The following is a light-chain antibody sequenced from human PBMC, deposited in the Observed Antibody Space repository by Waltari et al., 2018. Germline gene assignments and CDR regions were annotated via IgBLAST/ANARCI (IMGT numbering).Light chain of an antibody. CDR3: SSYTTSSTYV. CDR2: DVR. V-gene: IGLV2-14*03. Sequence: QSALTQPASVSGSPGQSITISCAGTSSDLGGYNYVSWYQQHPGKAPKLLIYDVRKRPSGVSNRFSGSKSGNTASLTISGLQAEDGADYYCSSYTTSSTYVFGGGTTLTVL. J-gene: IGLJ2*01. CDR1: SSDLGGYNY.